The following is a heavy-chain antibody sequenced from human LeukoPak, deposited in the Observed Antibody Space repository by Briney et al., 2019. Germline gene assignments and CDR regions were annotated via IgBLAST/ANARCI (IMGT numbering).Heavy chain of an antibody. Sequence: SVRVSCKAFGGTFSSYAISWVRQAPGQGLEWMGGIIPIFGTANYAQKFQGRVTITADESTSTAYMELSSLRSEDTAVYYCARDNGAAAGTSYWGQGTLVTVSS. V-gene: IGHV1-69*13. CDR3: ARDNGAAAGTSY. CDR1: GGTFSSYA. D-gene: IGHD6-13*01. J-gene: IGHJ4*02. CDR2: IIPIFGTA.